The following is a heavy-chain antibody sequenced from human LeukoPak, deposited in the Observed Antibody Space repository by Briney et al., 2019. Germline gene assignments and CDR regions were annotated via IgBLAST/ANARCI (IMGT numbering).Heavy chain of an antibody. J-gene: IGHJ5*01. CDR2: TYYKSKWHS. V-gene: IGHV6-1*01. D-gene: IGHD5-18*01. Sequence: SQTLSLTSAISGDSVSNNSSTWNWIRQSPSRGLEWLGRTYYKSKWHSDYAVSVKSRIILNPDTSKNKFSLLLNSVTPEDTAVYFCARGLDTAIASWGQGTMVTVSS. CDR1: GDSVSNNSST. CDR3: ARGLDTAIAS.